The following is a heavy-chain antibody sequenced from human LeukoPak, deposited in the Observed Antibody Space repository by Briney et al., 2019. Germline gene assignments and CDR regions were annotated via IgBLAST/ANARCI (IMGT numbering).Heavy chain of an antibody. D-gene: IGHD3-3*01. CDR1: GFTFSSYW. V-gene: IGHV3-7*01. Sequence: PGGSLRLSCAASGFTFSSYWMSWVRQAPGKGLECAANIKQDGSEKYYVDSVKGRFTISRDNAKNSPYLQMNSLRAEDTAVYYCASQSSGGFFEDYWGQGTLVTVSS. CDR2: IKQDGSEK. J-gene: IGHJ4*02. CDR3: ASQSSGGFFEDY.